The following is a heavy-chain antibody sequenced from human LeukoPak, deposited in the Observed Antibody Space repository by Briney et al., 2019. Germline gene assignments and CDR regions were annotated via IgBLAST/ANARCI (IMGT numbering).Heavy chain of an antibody. CDR1: GGSISSYY. CDR2: IYYSGST. D-gene: IGHD4-23*01. CDR3: ARDQGGNSFDYYYMDV. Sequence: PSETLSLTCTVSGGSISSYYWSWIRQPPGKGLEWIGCIYYSGSTNYNPSLKSRVTISVDTSKNQFSLKLSSVTAADTAVYYCARDQGGNSFDYYYMDVWGKGTTVTVSS. V-gene: IGHV4-59*01. J-gene: IGHJ6*03.